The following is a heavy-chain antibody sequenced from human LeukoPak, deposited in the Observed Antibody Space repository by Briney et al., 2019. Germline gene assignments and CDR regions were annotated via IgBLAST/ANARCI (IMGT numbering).Heavy chain of an antibody. CDR3: ARGRYGDYGFDY. CDR2: LYYSGSN. D-gene: IGHD4-17*01. J-gene: IGHJ4*02. Sequence: SETLSLTCTVSGASISSYYWSWILQPPGKELEWIGYLYYSGSNKYNPSFKIRFTMSVDTSKNQFSLKLNSMTDADTAVYFCARGRYGDYGFDYWGQGTLVTVSS. V-gene: IGHV4-59*01. CDR1: GASISSYY.